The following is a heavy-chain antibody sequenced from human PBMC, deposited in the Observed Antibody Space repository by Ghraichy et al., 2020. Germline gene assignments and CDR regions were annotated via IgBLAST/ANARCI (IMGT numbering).Heavy chain of an antibody. V-gene: IGHV3-23*01. CDR3: ATARAHYYDSSGYYYLGAVGYFDY. CDR1: GFTFSSYA. CDR2: ISGSGGST. D-gene: IGHD3-22*01. J-gene: IGHJ4*02. Sequence: GGSLRLSCAASGFTFSSYAMSWVRQAPGKGLEWVSAISGSGGSTYYADSVKGRFTISRDNSKNTLYLQMNSLRAEDTAVYYCATARAHYYDSSGYYYLGAVGYFDYWGQGTLVTVSS.